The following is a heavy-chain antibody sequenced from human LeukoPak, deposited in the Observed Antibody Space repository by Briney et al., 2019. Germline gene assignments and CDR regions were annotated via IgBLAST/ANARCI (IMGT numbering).Heavy chain of an antibody. CDR2: ISGSGGST. CDR3: AKDWVVVVAATSAFDI. V-gene: IGHV3-23*01. J-gene: IGHJ3*02. Sequence: GGSLRLSCAASGFTFSSYAMSWVRQAPGKGLEWVSAISGSGGSTYYADSVKGRFTISRDNSKNTLYLQMNSLRAEDTAVYYCAKDWVVVVAATSAFDIWGQGTMVTVSS. D-gene: IGHD2-15*01. CDR1: GFTFSSYA.